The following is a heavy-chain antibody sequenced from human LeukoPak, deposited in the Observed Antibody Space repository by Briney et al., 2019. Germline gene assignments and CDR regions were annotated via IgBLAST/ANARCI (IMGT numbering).Heavy chain of an antibody. J-gene: IGHJ3*02. V-gene: IGHV1-69*05. D-gene: IGHD4-23*01. Sequence: SVKVSCKASGGTFSSYAISWVRQAPGQGLEWMGGIIPIFGTANYAQKFQGRVTITTDESTSTAYMELSSLRAEDTAVYYCARGVGGGRVFAFDIWGQGTMVTVSS. CDR3: ARGVGGGRVFAFDI. CDR2: IIPIFGTA. CDR1: GGTFSSYA.